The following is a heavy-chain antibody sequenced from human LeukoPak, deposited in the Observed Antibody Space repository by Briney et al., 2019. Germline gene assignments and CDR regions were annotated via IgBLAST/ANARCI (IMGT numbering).Heavy chain of an antibody. J-gene: IGHJ4*02. D-gene: IGHD6-13*01. V-gene: IGHV5-51*01. CDR2: IFPGDSDT. Sequence: GESLKIYCKGSGYSFTNYWIGWVRHMPGKGLESMGIIFPGDSDTRYSPSFQGQVTISADKSISTAYLQWSSLKASDTAMYYCARSPSPLADYYFDYWGQGTLVTVSS. CDR1: GYSFTNYW. CDR3: ARSPSPLADYYFDY.